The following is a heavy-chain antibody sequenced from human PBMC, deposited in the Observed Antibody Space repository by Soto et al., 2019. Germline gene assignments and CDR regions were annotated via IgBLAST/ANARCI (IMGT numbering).Heavy chain of an antibody. CDR2: IKNKADNYAT. D-gene: IGHD5-12*01. CDR3: VRRGGLLAEAFDV. Sequence: ESGGGLVQPGGSLKLSCAACGFTFSASALHWVRQASGKGLEWVGHIKNKADNYATTYGASMKGRVTVSRDDSKNTAYLQMNSLTTEDTAVYYCVRRGGLLAEAFDVWGQGTMVTVSS. V-gene: IGHV3-73*01. CDR1: GFTFSASA. J-gene: IGHJ3*01.